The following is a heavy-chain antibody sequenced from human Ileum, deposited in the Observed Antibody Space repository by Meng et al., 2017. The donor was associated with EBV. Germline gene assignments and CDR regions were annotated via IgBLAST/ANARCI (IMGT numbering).Heavy chain of an antibody. Sequence: LRLRWSRPRLVKTSEPLSLTVTVSSDSISNSDYYWDWIRQSPGKGLEWIARIYRSGSTYYDPSLKSRVTISLDTSKNQFSLKLSPVTAADTAVYYCARDPAYPRGLFDSWGQGTLVTVSS. CDR1: SDSISNSDYY. J-gene: IGHJ4*02. CDR3: ARDPAYPRGLFDS. D-gene: IGHD3-10*01. CDR2: IYRSGST. V-gene: IGHV4-39*07.